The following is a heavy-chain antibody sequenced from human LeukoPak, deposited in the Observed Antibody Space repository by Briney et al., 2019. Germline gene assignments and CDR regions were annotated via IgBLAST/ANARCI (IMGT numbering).Heavy chain of an antibody. Sequence: SVKVSCKASGLTFRTSAMQWVRQTRGQGLEWIGWTVLGSGDTNYAQSLKERVAITRDMSTSTAYMELSSLRSEDTAMYYCAAGFSNHGYIYWGQGTLVTVSS. CDR1: GLTFRTSA. CDR2: TVLGSGDT. CDR3: AAGFSNHGYIY. V-gene: IGHV1-58*02. J-gene: IGHJ4*02. D-gene: IGHD5-12*01.